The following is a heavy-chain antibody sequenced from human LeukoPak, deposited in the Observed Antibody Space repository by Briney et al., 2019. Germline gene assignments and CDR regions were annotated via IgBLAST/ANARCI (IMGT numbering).Heavy chain of an antibody. CDR3: ARIYTAMALGYYYYYYMDV. CDR1: GYTFTGYY. CDR2: INPNRGHT. D-gene: IGHD5-18*01. V-gene: IGHV1-8*03. Sequence: ASVKVSCKASGYTFTGYYMHWVRQAPGQGLEWMGWINPNRGHTGEPHKFQGRVTITRNTSISTAYMELSSLRSEDTAVYYCARIYTAMALGYYYYYYMDVWGKGTTVTVSS. J-gene: IGHJ6*03.